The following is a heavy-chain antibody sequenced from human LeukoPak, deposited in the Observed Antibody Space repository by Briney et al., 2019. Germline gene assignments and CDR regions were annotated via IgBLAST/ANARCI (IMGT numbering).Heavy chain of an antibody. J-gene: IGHJ4*02. Sequence: KPSETLSLTCTVSGYSISSGYYWGWIRQPPGKGLEWIGSIYHSGSTYYNPSLKSRVTISVDTSKNQFSLKLSSVTAADTAVYYCASLVGATQQRDYWGQGTLVTVSS. CDR3: ASLVGATQQRDY. D-gene: IGHD1-26*01. V-gene: IGHV4-38-2*02. CDR1: GYSISSGYY. CDR2: IYHSGST.